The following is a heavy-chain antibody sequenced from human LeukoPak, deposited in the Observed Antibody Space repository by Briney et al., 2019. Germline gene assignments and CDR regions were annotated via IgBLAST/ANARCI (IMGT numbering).Heavy chain of an antibody. D-gene: IGHD5-12*01. CDR1: GYTFTGYY. J-gene: IGHJ4*02. V-gene: IGHV1-2*02. CDR3: ARVIVYSGHEGEYCFDS. Sequence: ASVKVSCKASGYTFTGYYMHWVRQAPGQGLEWMGWINPNSGGTNYAQKFQGRVTISVDTSNNQFSLKLSSVTAADTALYYCARVIVYSGHEGEYCFDSWGQGTLVTVSS. CDR2: INPNSGGT.